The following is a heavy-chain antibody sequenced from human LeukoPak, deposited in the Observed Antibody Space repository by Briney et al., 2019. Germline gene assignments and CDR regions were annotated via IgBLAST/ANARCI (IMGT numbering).Heavy chain of an antibody. Sequence: QPGGSLRLSCAASGFTFSSYGFHWVRQAPGKGLEWVAVIWYDGSNKYYADSVKGRFTISRDNSKNTLYLQMNSLRAEDTAVYYCARSGGSYYDFDYWGQGTLVTVSS. CDR2: IWYDGSNK. CDR3: ARSGGSYYDFDY. J-gene: IGHJ4*02. CDR1: GFTFSSYG. D-gene: IGHD1-26*01. V-gene: IGHV3-33*01.